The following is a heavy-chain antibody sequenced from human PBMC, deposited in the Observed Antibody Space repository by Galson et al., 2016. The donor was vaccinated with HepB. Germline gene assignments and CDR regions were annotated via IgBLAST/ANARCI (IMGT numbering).Heavy chain of an antibody. CDR1: GGSISSSSYH. CDR2: IYYSGST. Sequence: SETLSLTCTVSGGSISSSSYHWGWIRQPPGKGLEWIGSIYYSGSTYYNPSLKRRVTISVETSKNQFSLKLSSVTAADTAVYYCARQRGGGNAWLNPEWFDPWGQGTLVTVSS. CDR3: ARQRGGGNAWLNPEWFDP. J-gene: IGHJ5*02. V-gene: IGHV4-39*01. D-gene: IGHD6-19*01.